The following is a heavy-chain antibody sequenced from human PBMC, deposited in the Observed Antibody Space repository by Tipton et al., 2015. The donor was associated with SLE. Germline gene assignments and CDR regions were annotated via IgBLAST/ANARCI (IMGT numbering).Heavy chain of an antibody. V-gene: IGHV3-53*01. CDR1: GFTVSSNY. J-gene: IGHJ3*02. CDR2: IYSGGST. CDR3: ARDVPNDAFDI. D-gene: IGHD2-2*01. Sequence: SLRLSCAASGFTVSSNYMSWVRQAPGKGLEWVSVIYSGGSTYYADSVKGRFTISRDNSKNQFSLKLSSVTAADTAVYYCARDVPNDAFDIWGQGTMVTVSS.